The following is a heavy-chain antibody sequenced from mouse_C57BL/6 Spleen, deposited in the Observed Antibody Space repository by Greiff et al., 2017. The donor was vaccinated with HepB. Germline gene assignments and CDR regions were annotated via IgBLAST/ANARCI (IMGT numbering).Heavy chain of an antibody. Sequence: EVQVVESGGGLVKPGGSLKLSCAASGFTFSSYAMSWVRQTPEKRLEWVATISDGGSYTYYPDNVKGRFTISRDNAKNNLYLQMSHLKSEDTAMYYCAREGSLLRGAWFAYWGQGTLVTVSA. J-gene: IGHJ3*01. CDR1: GFTFSSYA. V-gene: IGHV5-4*01. CDR3: AREGSLLRGAWFAY. CDR2: ISDGGSYT. D-gene: IGHD1-2*01.